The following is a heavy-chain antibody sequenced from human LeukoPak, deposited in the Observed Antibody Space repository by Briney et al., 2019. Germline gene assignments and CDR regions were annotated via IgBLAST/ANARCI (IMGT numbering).Heavy chain of an antibody. CDR3: VKDLSYESSGYVFEY. Sequence: PGGSLRHSCAASRFTYEDYTMHSVRQAPGKTLEWVALISWDGTTYYTDSVKGRFTISRDNSKNSLYLQMDTLRSEDTAFYYCVKDLSYESSGYVFEYWGQGALVTVSS. J-gene: IGHJ4*02. CDR2: ISWDGTT. V-gene: IGHV3-43*01. D-gene: IGHD3-22*01. CDR1: RFTYEDYT.